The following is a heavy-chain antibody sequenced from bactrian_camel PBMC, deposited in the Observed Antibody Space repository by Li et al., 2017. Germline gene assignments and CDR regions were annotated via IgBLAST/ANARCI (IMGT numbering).Heavy chain of an antibody. D-gene: IGHD5*01. CDR3: VKCRDMSWED. CDR1: GFTFSWES. J-gene: IGHJ4*01. V-gene: IGHV3S6*01. CDR2: ITRDGSDT. Sequence: QVQLVESGGGLVQPGGSLRLSCAASGFTFSWESMSWARQAPGKGLEWVASITRDGSDTYHADSLKGRFTIARDNAKNTLYLQMNSLKPEDTAVYYCVKCRDMSWEDWGQGTQVTVS.